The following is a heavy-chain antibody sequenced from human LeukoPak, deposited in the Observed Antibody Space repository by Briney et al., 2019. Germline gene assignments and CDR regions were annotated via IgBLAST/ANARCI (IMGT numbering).Heavy chain of an antibody. J-gene: IGHJ4*02. CDR1: GYSISSGYY. Sequence: PSETLSLTCGVSGYSISSGYYWGWIRQPPGKGLEWIGSIYHSGSTYYNPSLKSRVTISVDTSKNQFSLKLSSVTAADTAVYYCARHPPRDGSAFDYWGQGTLVTVSS. CDR2: IYHSGST. CDR3: ARHPPRDGSAFDY. V-gene: IGHV4-38-2*01.